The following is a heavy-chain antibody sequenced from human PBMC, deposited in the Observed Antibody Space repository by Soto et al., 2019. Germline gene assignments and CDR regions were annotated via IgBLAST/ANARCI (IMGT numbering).Heavy chain of an antibody. Sequence: GGSLRLSCAASGFAFSNYAMSWVRQAPGKGLEGVSGINSAHITYYADSVKGRFTISRDNSKNTLFLQMNSLRAEDTAVYYCAKKVLGCSGSSCFLPGDYWGQGTLVTVPQ. V-gene: IGHV3-23*01. CDR2: INSAHIT. CDR3: AKKVLGCSGSSCFLPGDY. D-gene: IGHD2-15*01. J-gene: IGHJ4*02. CDR1: GFAFSNYA.